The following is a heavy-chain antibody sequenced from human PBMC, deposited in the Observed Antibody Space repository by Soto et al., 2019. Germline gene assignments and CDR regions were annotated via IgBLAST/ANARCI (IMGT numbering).Heavy chain of an antibody. CDR3: ARPIVGATWNYYCGMDG. J-gene: IGHJ6*02. V-gene: IGHV3-53*01. Sequence: PGGSLRLSCAASGVTVSSNYMSWVRQAPGKGLEWVSVIYSGGSTYYADSVKGRFTISRDNSKNTLYLQMNSLRAEDTAVYYCARPIVGATWNYYCGMDGWGQGTTVTVAS. CDR1: GVTVSSNY. CDR2: IYSGGST. D-gene: IGHD1-26*01.